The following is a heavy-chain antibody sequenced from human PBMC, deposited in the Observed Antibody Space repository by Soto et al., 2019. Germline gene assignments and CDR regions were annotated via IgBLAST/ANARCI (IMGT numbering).Heavy chain of an antibody. Sequence: PGESLKISCKGSGYSFTSYWIGWVRQMPGKGLEWMGRIDPSDSYTNYSPYFQGQDTISADKSIGTAYLQWSSLKASETAMYYFARHLSPNHNPGSTPWFDPWGQGTLVTVSS. CDR3: ARHLSPNHNPGSTPWFDP. D-gene: IGHD1-1*01. J-gene: IGHJ5*02. CDR1: GYSFTSYW. CDR2: IDPSDSYT. V-gene: IGHV5-10-1*04.